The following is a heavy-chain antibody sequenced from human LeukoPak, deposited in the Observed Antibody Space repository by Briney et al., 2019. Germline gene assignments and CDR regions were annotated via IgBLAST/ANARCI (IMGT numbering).Heavy chain of an antibody. D-gene: IGHD3-3*01. J-gene: IGHJ4*02. CDR2: IKQDGSET. V-gene: IGHV3-7*01. CDR3: ARDFWGAYRVDYFDC. Sequence: PGGSLRLSCAASGFTSSNYWMSWVRRAPGKGLEWVANIKQDGSETYSVDSVRGRFTISRDNAKNSLYLQMNSLRAEDTAVYYCARDFWGAYRVDYFDCWGQGTLVTVSS. CDR1: GFTSSNYW.